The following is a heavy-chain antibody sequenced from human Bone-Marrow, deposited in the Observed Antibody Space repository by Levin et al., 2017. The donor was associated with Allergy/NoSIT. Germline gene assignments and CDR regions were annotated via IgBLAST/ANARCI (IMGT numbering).Heavy chain of an antibody. D-gene: IGHD4-17*01. J-gene: IGHJ4*02. CDR3: ARGPLDYGNNSGNY. CDR2: IYHGGRT. Sequence: PSETLSLTCTVSGGSISSSTWWSWVRQSPGKGLEWIGEIYHGGRTNYNPSLKSRVSMSVDKSKSQFSLKLSSVTAADTAVYYCARGPLDYGNNSGNYWGQGTLVTVSS. V-gene: IGHV4-4*02. CDR1: GGSISSSTW.